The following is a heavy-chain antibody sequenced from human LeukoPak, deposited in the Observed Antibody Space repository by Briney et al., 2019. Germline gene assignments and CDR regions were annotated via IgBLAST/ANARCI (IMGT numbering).Heavy chain of an antibody. D-gene: IGHD2-15*01. J-gene: IGHJ5*02. Sequence: ASVKVSCKASGYTFTSYGISWVRQAPGQGLEWMGWISAYNGNTNYAQKLQGRVTMTTDTFTSTAYMELRSLRSDDTAVYYCARDGREHCSGGSCFGMDWFDPWGQGTLVTVSS. CDR2: ISAYNGNT. CDR3: ARDGREHCSGGSCFGMDWFDP. V-gene: IGHV1-18*04. CDR1: GYTFTSYG.